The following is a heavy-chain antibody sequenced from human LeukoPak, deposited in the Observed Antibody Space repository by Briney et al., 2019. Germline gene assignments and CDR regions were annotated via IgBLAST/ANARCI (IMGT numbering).Heavy chain of an antibody. CDR1: GYTFTSYS. Sequence: ASVKVSCKASGYTFTSYSLHWVRQAPGQRLEWMGWINAGNDNTKYSQRFQGRVTISRDTSASTAYMELSSLRSEDTAVYYCARGEYSGSYGYWGQGTLVTVSS. CDR2: INAGNDNT. D-gene: IGHD1-26*01. CDR3: ARGEYSGSYGY. V-gene: IGHV1-3*01. J-gene: IGHJ4*02.